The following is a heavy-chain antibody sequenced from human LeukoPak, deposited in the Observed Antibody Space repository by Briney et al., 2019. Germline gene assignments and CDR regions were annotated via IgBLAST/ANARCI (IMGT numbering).Heavy chain of an antibody. CDR1: GYTFTSYD. CDR3: ARGNDGWSQSHYYYYYGMDV. D-gene: IGHD3-3*01. Sequence: ASVKVSCKASGYTFTSYDINWVRQATGQGLERMGWMNPNSGNTGYVQKFQGRVTMTRNTSISTAYMELSRLRSEDTAVYYCARGNDGWSQSHYYYYYGMDVWGQGTTVTVSS. J-gene: IGHJ6*02. V-gene: IGHV1-8*01. CDR2: MNPNSGNT.